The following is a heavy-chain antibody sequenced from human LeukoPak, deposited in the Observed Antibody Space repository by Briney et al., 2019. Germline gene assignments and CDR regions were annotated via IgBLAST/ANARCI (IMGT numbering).Heavy chain of an antibody. V-gene: IGHV4-31*03. CDR1: GGSISSVGYY. J-gene: IGHJ3*02. CDR3: ARVKLYDAFDI. Sequence: SETLSLTCTVSGGSISSVGYYWSWIRQHPGKGLEWIGYIYYSGSTYYNPSLKSRVTISVDTSKNQFSLKLSSVTAADTAVYYCARVKLYDAFDIWGQGTMVTVSS. CDR2: IYYSGST. D-gene: IGHD6-6*01.